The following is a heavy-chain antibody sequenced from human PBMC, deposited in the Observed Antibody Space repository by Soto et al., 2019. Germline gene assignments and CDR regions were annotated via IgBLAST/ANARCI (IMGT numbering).Heavy chain of an antibody. V-gene: IGHV3-23*01. CDR2: ISGSGGST. CDR3: AKLAYYGDYVAWYFDL. Sequence: GGSLRLSCAASGFTFSSYAMSWVRQAPGKGLEWVSAISGSGGSTYYADSVKGRFTISRDNSKNTLYLQMNSLRAEDTAVYYCAKLAYYGDYVAWYFDLWGRGTLVTVSS. CDR1: GFTFSSYA. D-gene: IGHD4-17*01. J-gene: IGHJ2*01.